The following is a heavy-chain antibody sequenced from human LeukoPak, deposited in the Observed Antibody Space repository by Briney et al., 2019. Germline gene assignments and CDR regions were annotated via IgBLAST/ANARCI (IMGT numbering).Heavy chain of an antibody. CDR2: ISYDGSNK. V-gene: IGHV3-30*01. D-gene: IGHD6-13*01. J-gene: IGHJ3*02. Sequence: GGSLRLSCAASGFTFSSYAMHWVRQAPGKGLEWVAVISYDGSNKYYADSVKGRFTISRDNSKNTLYLQMNSLRSEDTAVYYCARRYSSSWYRSDAFDIWGQGTMVTVSS. CDR3: ARRYSSSWYRSDAFDI. CDR1: GFTFSSYA.